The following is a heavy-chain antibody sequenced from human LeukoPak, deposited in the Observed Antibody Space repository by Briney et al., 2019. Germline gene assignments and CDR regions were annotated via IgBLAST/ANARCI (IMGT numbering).Heavy chain of an antibody. CDR1: GGSISSGDYY. D-gene: IGHD5-12*01. J-gene: IGHJ5*02. Sequence: SETLSLTCTVSGGSISSGDYYWSWIRQPAGKGLEWIGRIYTSGSTNYNPSLKSRVTMSVDTSKNQFSLKLSSVTAADTAVYYCARERVRYDYSNWFDPWGQGTLVTVSS. V-gene: IGHV4-61*02. CDR3: ARERVRYDYSNWFDP. CDR2: IYTSGST.